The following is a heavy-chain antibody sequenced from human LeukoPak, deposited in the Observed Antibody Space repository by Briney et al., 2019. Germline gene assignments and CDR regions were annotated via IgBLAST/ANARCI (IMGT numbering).Heavy chain of an antibody. D-gene: IGHD3-3*01. V-gene: IGHV1-2*02. CDR1: GYTFTGYY. CDR3: ARDTKKRTFFVLGCPTCYVFDI. CDR2: INPNSGGT. Sequence: ASVRVSCKASGYTFTGYYMHWVRQVPGQGLEWMGWINPNSGGTSYAQKFQDRVTMTRDTSISTAYMDLSRLRSDDTAVYYCARDTKKRTFFVLGCPTCYVFDIWGQGPMVAVSS. J-gene: IGHJ3*02.